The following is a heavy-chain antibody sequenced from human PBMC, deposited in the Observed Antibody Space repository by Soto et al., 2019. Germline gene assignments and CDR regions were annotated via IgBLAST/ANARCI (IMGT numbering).Heavy chain of an antibody. Sequence: PSETLSLTCSVSGGSISSGYYYWSWIRQPPGKGLEWIGNIYYSGNTYYNPSLKSRFIISIDTSKNQFSLKVGSVTAADPAVYYCAGNIVGTISPFADGGQGTLVTLSS. J-gene: IGHJ4*02. D-gene: IGHD1-26*01. V-gene: IGHV4-30-4*01. CDR2: IYYSGNT. CDR1: GGSISSGYYY. CDR3: AGNIVGTISPFAD.